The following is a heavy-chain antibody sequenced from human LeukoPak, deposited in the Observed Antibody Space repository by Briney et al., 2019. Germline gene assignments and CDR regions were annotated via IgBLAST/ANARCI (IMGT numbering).Heavy chain of an antibody. CDR1: GGSISSYC. J-gene: IGHJ5*02. Sequence: SETLPLTCTVSGGSISSYCWSWIRRPAGKGLEWIGSICYSGSTNYNPSLKSRVTVSLDTSKNQFSLKLNSVTATDTALYSCARRVVESAATTERNWFDPWGQGTLVTVSS. CDR2: ICYSGST. CDR3: ARRVVESAATTERNWFDP. D-gene: IGHD4-11*01. V-gene: IGHV4-59*08.